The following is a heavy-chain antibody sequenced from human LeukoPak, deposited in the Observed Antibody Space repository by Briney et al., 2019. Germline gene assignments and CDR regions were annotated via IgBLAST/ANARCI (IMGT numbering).Heavy chain of an antibody. D-gene: IGHD1-14*01. J-gene: IGHJ4*02. V-gene: IGHV3-23*01. CDR2: VSASGGST. CDR1: GFIFRYHD. Sequence: PGGTLRLSCAASGFIFRYHDMNWVRQAPGQGLEWVSGVSASGGSTFNTDSVKGRFTISRDNSKNTLYLEMNSLRHEDTALYYRASSRGMQGWIDDRGQGSLVTVSS. CDR3: ASSRGMQGWIDD.